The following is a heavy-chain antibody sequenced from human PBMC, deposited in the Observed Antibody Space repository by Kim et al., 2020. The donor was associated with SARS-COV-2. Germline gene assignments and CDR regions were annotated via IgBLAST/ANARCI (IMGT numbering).Heavy chain of an antibody. CDR2: ISGSGGST. Sequence: GGSLRLSCAASGFTFSSYAMSWVRQAPGKGLEWVSAISGSGGSTYYADSVKGRFTISRDNSKNTLYLQMNSLRAEDTAVYYCAKDPRGYSYGNWYYWGQGTLVTVSS. V-gene: IGHV3-23*01. D-gene: IGHD5-18*01. CDR3: AKDPRGYSYGNWYY. J-gene: IGHJ4*02. CDR1: GFTFSSYA.